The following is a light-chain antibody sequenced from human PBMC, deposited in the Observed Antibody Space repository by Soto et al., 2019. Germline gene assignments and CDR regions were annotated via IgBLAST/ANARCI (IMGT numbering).Light chain of an antibody. CDR1: SSDVGAYNY. J-gene: IGLJ1*01. Sequence: QSALNQPPSASGSPGQSVTISCTGTSSDVGAYNYVSWYQQYPGKVPKLMVYEVNKRPSGVPDRFSGSKSGNTASLTVSGLQAEDEADYYCTSYAGGNNVFGTGTKLTVL. V-gene: IGLV2-8*01. CDR2: EVN. CDR3: TSYAGGNNV.